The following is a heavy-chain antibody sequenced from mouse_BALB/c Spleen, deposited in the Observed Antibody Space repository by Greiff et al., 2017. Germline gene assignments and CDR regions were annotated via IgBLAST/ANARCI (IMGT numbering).Heavy chain of an antibody. CDR3: ASSLRSYAMDY. CDR1: GFSLTSYG. V-gene: IGHV2-4-1*01. D-gene: IGHD1-1*01. J-gene: IGHJ4*01. CDR2: IWSGGST. Sequence: VQLQQSGPGLVQPSQSLSITCTVSGFSLTSYGVHWVRQSPGKGLEWLGVIWSGGSTDYNAAFISRLSISKDNSKSQVFFKMNSLQADDTAIYYCASSLRSYAMDYWGQGTSVTVSS.